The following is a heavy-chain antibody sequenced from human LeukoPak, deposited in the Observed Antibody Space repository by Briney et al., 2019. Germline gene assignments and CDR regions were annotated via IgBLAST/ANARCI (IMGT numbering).Heavy chain of an antibody. V-gene: IGHV1-18*01. D-gene: IGHD3-3*01. Sequence: GASVKVSCKASGYTFTSYGISWVRQAPGRGLEWMGWISAYSRDTNYAPRLQGRVTMTIDRSTNTAYMEVRTLRSDDTAVYYCARQGLPVGMPREWVFRSDAFDLWGQGTMVIVSS. J-gene: IGHJ3*01. CDR1: GYTFTSYG. CDR2: ISAYSRDT. CDR3: ARQGLPVGMPREWVFRSDAFDL.